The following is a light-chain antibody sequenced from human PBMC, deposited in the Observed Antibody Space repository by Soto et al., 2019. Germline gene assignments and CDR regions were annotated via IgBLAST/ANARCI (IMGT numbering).Light chain of an antibody. CDR2: GAS. V-gene: IGKV3-20*01. CDR3: QQYGSSGT. CDR1: QSVSNNY. J-gene: IGKJ1*01. Sequence: EIVLTQSPGTLSLSPWEIATLSCRASQSVSNNYLAWYQQKPGQAPRLLIYGASNRATGIPDRFSGSGSGTDFTLTISRLEPEDFAVYYCQQYGSSGTFGQVGKVDVK.